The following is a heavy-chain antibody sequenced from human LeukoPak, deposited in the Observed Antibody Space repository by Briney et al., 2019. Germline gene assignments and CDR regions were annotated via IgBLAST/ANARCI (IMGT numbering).Heavy chain of an antibody. V-gene: IGHV4-39*01. D-gene: IGHD4-17*01. CDR2: IYYSGST. CDR3: ARLDYGSHDY. CDR1: GGSISSSSYY. J-gene: IGHJ4*02. Sequence: SSETLSLTCTVSGGSISSSSYYWGWIRQPPGKGLEWIGSIYYSGSTYYNPSLKSRVTISVDTSKNQFSLKLSSVTAADTAVYYCARLDYGSHDYWGQGTLVTVSS.